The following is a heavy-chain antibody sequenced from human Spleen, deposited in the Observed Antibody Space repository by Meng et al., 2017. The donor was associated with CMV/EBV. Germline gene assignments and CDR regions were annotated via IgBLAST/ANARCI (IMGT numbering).Heavy chain of an antibody. V-gene: IGHV3-23*03. CDR3: AKDLNYRFLEWLLSFDY. CDR2: IYSGGGGT. Sequence: GESLKISCAASGFTFSSYAMSWVRQAPGKGLEWVSVIYSGGGGTFYADSLKGRFTISRDNSKNTLYLQINSLRAEDTALYYCAKDLNYRFLEWLLSFDYWGQGMLVTVSS. CDR1: GFTFSSYA. D-gene: IGHD3-3*01. J-gene: IGHJ4*02.